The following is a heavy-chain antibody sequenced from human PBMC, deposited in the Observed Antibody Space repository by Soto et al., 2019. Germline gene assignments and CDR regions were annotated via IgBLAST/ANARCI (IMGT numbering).Heavy chain of an antibody. D-gene: IGHD3-16*01. V-gene: IGHV1-69*13. Sequence: GASVKVSCKTSGGTFSTFGISWVRQAPGQGLEWMGGIIPFFGTAEYSQKFEDRITITADESTNTVYMDLRSLTSEDTAIYYCARTAPMDAGDKYYYDFWGQGAWSPSPQ. J-gene: IGHJ4*02. CDR3: ARTAPMDAGDKYYYDF. CDR1: GGTFSTFG. CDR2: IIPFFGTA.